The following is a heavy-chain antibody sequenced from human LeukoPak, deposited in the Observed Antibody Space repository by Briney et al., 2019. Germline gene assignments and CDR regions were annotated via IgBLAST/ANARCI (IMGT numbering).Heavy chain of an antibody. D-gene: IGHD3-22*01. J-gene: IGHJ4*02. CDR2: ISAYNGNT. V-gene: IGHV1-18*01. CDR1: GYAFTSYG. CDR3: ASWDYYDSSGYVT. Sequence: ASVKVSCKASGYAFTSYGISWARQAPGQGLEWMGWISAYNGNTNYAQKLQGRVTMTTDTSTSTAYMELRSLRSDDTAVYYCASWDYYDSSGYVTWGQGTLVTVSS.